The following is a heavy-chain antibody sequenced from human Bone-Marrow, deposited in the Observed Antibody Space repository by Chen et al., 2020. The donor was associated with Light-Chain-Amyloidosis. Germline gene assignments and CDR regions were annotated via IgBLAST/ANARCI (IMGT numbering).Heavy chain of an antibody. Sequence: EVQLLESGGGLVQPGGSLRLSCAASGFPFSSYPMSWVRQAPGKRLEWIGGISGSCSSADYADSVKDRCAISRDNSKNTLYLQMNSVREEDTAIYYCWREVTTNDGMDVWGQGTAVTVSS. J-gene: IGHJ6*02. D-gene: IGHD1-1*01. CDR3: WREVTTNDGMDV. V-gene: IGHV3-23*01. CDR1: GFPFSSYP. CDR2: ISGSCSSA.